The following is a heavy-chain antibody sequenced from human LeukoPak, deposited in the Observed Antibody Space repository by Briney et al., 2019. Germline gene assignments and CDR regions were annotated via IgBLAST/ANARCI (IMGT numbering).Heavy chain of an antibody. J-gene: IGHJ4*02. CDR3: ASSYGSGSYYDY. D-gene: IGHD3-10*01. CDR1: GGSISSSSSN. CDR2: IYHSGST. Sequence: SETLSLTCTVSGGSISSSSSNWSWIRQPPGKGLEWIGYIYHSGSTYYNPSLKSRVTISVDRSKNQFSLKLSSVTAADTAVYYCASSYGSGSYYDYWGQGTLVTVSS. V-gene: IGHV4-30-2*01.